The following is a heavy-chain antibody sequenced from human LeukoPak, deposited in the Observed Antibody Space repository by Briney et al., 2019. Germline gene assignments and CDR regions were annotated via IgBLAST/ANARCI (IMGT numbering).Heavy chain of an antibody. CDR3: ARGDSYGYDY. Sequence: ASVKVSCKASGYTFTSYDINWVRRASGQGLEWMGWMNPNSGNTGYAQKIQGRVTMTRNTSISTAYMELSSLRSEDTAVYYCARGDSYGYDYWGQGTLVTVSS. CDR2: MNPNSGNT. D-gene: IGHD5-18*01. J-gene: IGHJ4*02. V-gene: IGHV1-8*01. CDR1: GYTFTSYD.